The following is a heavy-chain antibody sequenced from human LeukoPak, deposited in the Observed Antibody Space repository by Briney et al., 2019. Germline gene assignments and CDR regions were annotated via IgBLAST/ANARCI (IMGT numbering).Heavy chain of an antibody. CDR2: IYPGDSRT. V-gene: IGHV5-51*01. J-gene: IGHJ5*02. CDR1: GYIFSTYW. D-gene: IGHD1-14*01. CDR3: ACRKFSRLRFDP. Sequence: GESLKTSCQASGYIFSTYWIGWVREMPGKGLELMAVIYPGDSRTRYNPSFHSQVSISVDTTISTAYLQRSILKASDTGMYCCACRKFSRLRFDPWGQGTLVTVSS.